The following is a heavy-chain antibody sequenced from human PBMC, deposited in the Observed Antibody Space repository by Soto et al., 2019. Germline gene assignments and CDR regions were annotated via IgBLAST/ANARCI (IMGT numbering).Heavy chain of an antibody. Sequence: GGSLRLSCAASGFTFSSYGMHWVRQAPGKGLEWVAVISYDGSNKYYADSVKGRFTISRANSKNTLYLQMNSLRAEDTAVYYCAKGIAVAGTLFGPYDAFDIWGQGTMVTVSS. V-gene: IGHV3-30*18. D-gene: IGHD6-19*01. CDR3: AKGIAVAGTLFGPYDAFDI. CDR1: GFTFSSYG. CDR2: ISYDGSNK. J-gene: IGHJ3*02.